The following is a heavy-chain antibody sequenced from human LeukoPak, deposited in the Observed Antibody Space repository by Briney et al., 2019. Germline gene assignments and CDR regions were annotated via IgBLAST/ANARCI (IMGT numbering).Heavy chain of an antibody. D-gene: IGHD3-3*01. V-gene: IGHV4-59*10. CDR2: IYTSGST. CDR1: GGSFSGYY. Sequence: PSETLSLTCAVYGGSFSGYYWSWIRQPAGKGLEWIGRIYTSGSTNYNPSLKSRVTISVGTSKNQFSLKLSSVTAADTAVYYCARGMSYYDFWSGYGKGYYYMDVWGKGTAVTVSS. J-gene: IGHJ6*03. CDR3: ARGMSYYDFWSGYGKGYYYMDV.